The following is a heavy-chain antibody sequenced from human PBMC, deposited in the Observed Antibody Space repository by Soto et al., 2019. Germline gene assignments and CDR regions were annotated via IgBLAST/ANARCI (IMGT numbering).Heavy chain of an antibody. V-gene: IGHV3-49*03. J-gene: IGHJ4*02. CDR3: SRDRSGITMIRGVADY. D-gene: IGHD3-10*01. CDR1: GFTFGDYA. Sequence: RLSCTGSGFTFGDYAMSWFRQAPGKGLEWVGFIRSKAYSGTAEYAASVKGRFTMSRDDSKNIAYLQMNSLKTEDTAVYYCSRDRSGITMIRGVADYWGQGTLVTVSS. CDR2: IRSKAYSGTA.